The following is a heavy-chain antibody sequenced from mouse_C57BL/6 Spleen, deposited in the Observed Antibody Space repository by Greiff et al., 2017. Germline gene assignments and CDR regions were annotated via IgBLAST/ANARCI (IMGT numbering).Heavy chain of an antibody. D-gene: IGHD2-4*01. Sequence: DVHLVESGGGLVKPGGSLKLSCAASGFTFSDYGMHWVRQAPEKGLEWVAYISSGSSTIYYADTVKGRFTISRDNAKNTLFLQMTSLRSEDTAMYYCAKIYYDYDVGAMDYWGQGTSVTVSS. CDR1: GFTFSDYG. CDR2: ISSGSSTI. J-gene: IGHJ4*01. CDR3: AKIYYDYDVGAMDY. V-gene: IGHV5-17*01.